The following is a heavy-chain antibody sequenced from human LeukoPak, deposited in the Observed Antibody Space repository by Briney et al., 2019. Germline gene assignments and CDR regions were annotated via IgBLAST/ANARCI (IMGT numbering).Heavy chain of an antibody. V-gene: IGHV3-21*06. CDR3: AKTRPLDSSSWSHGDY. Sequence: GGSLRLSCAASGFIFSSYTMNWVRQAPGKGLEWVSSISSGSTSIYYADSVKDRFTISRDNAKSSLYLQTNSLRAEDTAVYYCAKTRPLDSSSWSHGDYWGQGTLVTVSS. CDR1: GFIFSSYT. CDR2: ISSGSTSI. J-gene: IGHJ4*02. D-gene: IGHD6-13*01.